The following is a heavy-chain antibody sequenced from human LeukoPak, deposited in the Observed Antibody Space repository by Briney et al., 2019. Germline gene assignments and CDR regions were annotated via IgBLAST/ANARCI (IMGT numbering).Heavy chain of an antibody. J-gene: IGHJ4*02. V-gene: IGHV1-2*02. CDR1: GYTFTGYY. D-gene: IGHD1-26*01. CDR2: INPNSGGT. CDR3: ARAPHGFIVGATGSFDY. Sequence: ASVKVSCKASGYTFTGYYMHWVRQAPGQGLEWRGWINPNSGGTNYAQKFQGRVTMTRDTSISTAYMELSRLRSDDTAVYYCARAPHGFIVGATGSFDYWGQGTLVTVSS.